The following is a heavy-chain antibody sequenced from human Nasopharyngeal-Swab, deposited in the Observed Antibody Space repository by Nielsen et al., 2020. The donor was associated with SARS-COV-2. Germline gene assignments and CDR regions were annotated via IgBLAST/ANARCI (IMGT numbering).Heavy chain of an antibody. D-gene: IGHD3-3*01. Sequence: GESLKISCAASGFTFSNAWMSWVRQAPGKGLEWVGCIKSKTDGGTTDYAAPVKGRFTISRDDSKNTLYLQMNSLTTEDTAVYYCTTQYYDFWSGSPDYWGQGTLVTVSS. CDR1: GFTFSNAW. CDR3: TTQYYDFWSGSPDY. V-gene: IGHV3-15*01. CDR2: IKSKTDGGTT. J-gene: IGHJ4*02.